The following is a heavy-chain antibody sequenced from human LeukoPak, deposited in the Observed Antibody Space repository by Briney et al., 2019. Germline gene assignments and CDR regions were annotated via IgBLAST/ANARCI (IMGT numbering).Heavy chain of an antibody. CDR1: GGSISSGDYY. V-gene: IGHV4-30-4*01. D-gene: IGHD6-19*01. J-gene: IGHJ4*02. CDR2: IYYSGST. CDR3: ARRIIPGYSSGWFFTGRYFDF. Sequence: SQTLSLTCTVSGGSISSGDYYWSWIRQPPGKGLEWIGYIYYSGSTYYNPSLKSRVTISVDTSKNQFSLKLSSVTAADTAVYYCARRIIPGYSSGWFFTGRYFDFWGQGAQVTVSS.